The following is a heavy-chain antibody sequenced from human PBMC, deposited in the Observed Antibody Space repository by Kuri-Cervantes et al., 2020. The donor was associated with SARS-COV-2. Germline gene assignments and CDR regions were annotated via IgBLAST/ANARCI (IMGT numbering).Heavy chain of an antibody. J-gene: IGHJ6*03. Sequence: GGSLRLSCAALGFTFSSYSMNWVRQAPGKGLEWVSFISSSSNYIYYADSLKGRFTISRDNAKNSLYLQMNSPRAEDTAVYYCARDGSRYSTSSFNYYYYMDVWGKGTTVTVSS. CDR2: ISSSSNYI. V-gene: IGHV3-21*01. D-gene: IGHD6-6*01. CDR3: ARDGSRYSTSSFNYYYYMDV. CDR1: GFTFSSYS.